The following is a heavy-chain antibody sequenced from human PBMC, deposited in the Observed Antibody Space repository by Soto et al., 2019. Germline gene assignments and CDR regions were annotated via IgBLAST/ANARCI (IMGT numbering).Heavy chain of an antibody. CDR1: GYTFTGYY. D-gene: IGHD6-19*01. Sequence: QVQLVQSGAEVKKPGASVKVSCKASGYTFTGYYMHWVRQAPGQGLEWMGWINPNSGGTNYAQKFQGWVTMTRDTSISTAYMELSRLRSDDTAVYYCARDIIPPYSSGWYVGMDVWGQGTAVTVSS. CDR2: INPNSGGT. J-gene: IGHJ6*02. CDR3: ARDIIPPYSSGWYVGMDV. V-gene: IGHV1-2*04.